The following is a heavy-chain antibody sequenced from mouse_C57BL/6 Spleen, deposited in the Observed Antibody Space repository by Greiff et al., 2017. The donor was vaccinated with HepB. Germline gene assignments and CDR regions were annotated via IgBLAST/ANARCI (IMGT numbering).Heavy chain of an antibody. CDR3: ARGSLPYYFDY. Sequence: VQLQQSGPELVKPGASVKISCKASGYSFTSYYIHWVKQRPGQGLEWIGWIYPGSGNTKYNEKFKGKATLTADTSSSTAYMQLSSLTSEDSAVYYCARGSLPYYFDYWGQGTTLTVSS. V-gene: IGHV1-66*01. CDR2: IYPGSGNT. J-gene: IGHJ2*01. CDR1: GYSFTSYY.